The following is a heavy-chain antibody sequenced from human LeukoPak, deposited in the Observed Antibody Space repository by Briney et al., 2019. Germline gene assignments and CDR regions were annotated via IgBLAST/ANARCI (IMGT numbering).Heavy chain of an antibody. D-gene: IGHD6-13*01. CDR1: GGTFSSYS. CDR3: AGDSNNWSRSFEY. CDR2: IIPIFGTT. Sequence: ASVKVSCKASGGTFSSYSISWVRQAPGQGLEWMGGIIPIFGTTNYAQKFQGRVTITADKSTGTAYMELSSLRSEDTAVYYCAGDSNNWSRSFEYWGQGTLVAVSS. V-gene: IGHV1-69*06. J-gene: IGHJ4*02.